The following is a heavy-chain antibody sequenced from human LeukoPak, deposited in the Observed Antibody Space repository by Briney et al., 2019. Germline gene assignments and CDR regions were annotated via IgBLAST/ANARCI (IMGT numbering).Heavy chain of an antibody. J-gene: IGHJ5*02. Sequence: PGGSLRLSCAASGFTFSSFAMNWVRQAPGKGLEWVSYISSRSSTIYYADSVKGRFTISRDNAKNSLYLQMNSLRAEDTAVYYCARFGWLRYGENWFDPWGQGTLVTVSS. D-gene: IGHD5-12*01. V-gene: IGHV3-48*04. CDR2: ISSRSSTI. CDR1: GFTFSSFA. CDR3: ARFGWLRYGENWFDP.